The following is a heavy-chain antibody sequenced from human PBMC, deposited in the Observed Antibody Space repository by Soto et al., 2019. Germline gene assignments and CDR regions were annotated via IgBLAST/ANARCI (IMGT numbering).Heavy chain of an antibody. CDR1: GFTFSSYA. J-gene: IGHJ6*02. D-gene: IGHD2-8*01. Sequence: GGSLRLSCAASGFTFSSYAMHWVRQAPGKGLEWVAVISYDGSNKYYADSVKGRFTISRDNSKNTLYLQMNSLRAEDTAVYYCARRQMGAVGMDVWGQGTTVTVSS. CDR3: ARRQMGAVGMDV. V-gene: IGHV3-30-3*01. CDR2: ISYDGSNK.